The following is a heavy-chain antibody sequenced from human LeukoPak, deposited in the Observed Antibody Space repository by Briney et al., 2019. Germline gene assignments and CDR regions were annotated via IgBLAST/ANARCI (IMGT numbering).Heavy chain of an antibody. CDR3: VRQYYYGSGSYLWTPDY. V-gene: IGHV3-48*03. D-gene: IGHD3-10*01. CDR1: GFTFSSYE. J-gene: IGHJ4*02. CDR2: ISSSGSII. Sequence: GGSLRLSCTASGFTFSSYEMNWVRQAPGKGLEWGSYISSSGSIIYYAGTVKGRVTLSRDNAKNSLYLQMNSLRADDTAVYHCVRQYYYGSGSYLWTPDYWGEGTLVTVSS.